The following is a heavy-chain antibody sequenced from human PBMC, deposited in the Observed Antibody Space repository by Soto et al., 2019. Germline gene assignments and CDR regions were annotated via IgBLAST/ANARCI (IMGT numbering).Heavy chain of an antibody. J-gene: IGHJ4*02. CDR2: INHSGNT. CDR1: GGSFSGYY. Sequence: SETLSLTCAVYGGSFSGYYWTWIRQPPGKGLEWIGEINHSGNTNYNPSLKSRVTISVDTSKNQFSLKLSSVTAADTAVYYCARGAGSYGGYFDYWGQGTLVT. D-gene: IGHD2-21*01. V-gene: IGHV4-34*01. CDR3: ARGAGSYGGYFDY.